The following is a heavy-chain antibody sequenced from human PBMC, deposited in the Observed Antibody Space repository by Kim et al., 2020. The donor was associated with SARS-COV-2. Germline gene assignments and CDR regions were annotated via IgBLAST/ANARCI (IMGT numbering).Heavy chain of an antibody. CDR3: ARGGAGLSY. Sequence: ASVKVSCKASGYIFTNYNIHWIRQAPGQGLEWLGIMNPSGGSATYGPKFQGRVTMTRDTSTGTVYMDLSSLISEDTAIYYCARGGAGLSYWGQGTLVSVSS. J-gene: IGHJ4*02. CDR1: GYIFTNYN. D-gene: IGHD2-21*01. CDR2: MNPSGGSA. V-gene: IGHV1-46*01.